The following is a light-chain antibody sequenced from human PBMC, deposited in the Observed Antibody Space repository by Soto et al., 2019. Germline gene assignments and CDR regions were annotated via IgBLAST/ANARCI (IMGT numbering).Light chain of an antibody. J-gene: IGLJ1*01. Sequence: QSALTQPASVSGSAGQSITISCTGTSSDVGGHDYVSWYQQHPGKAPKLIIYEVRNRPSGVSNRFSGSKSGNTASLTISGLQAEDEADYYCSSYSSTTLVFGTGTKVTVL. CDR3: SSYSSTTLV. CDR2: EVR. CDR1: SSDVGGHDY. V-gene: IGLV2-14*01.